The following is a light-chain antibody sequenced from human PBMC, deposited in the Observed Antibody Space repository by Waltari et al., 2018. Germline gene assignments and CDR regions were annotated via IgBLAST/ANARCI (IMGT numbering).Light chain of an antibody. CDR2: AAS. CDR1: RGVNSK. Sequence: EIVMTQSPGTLSVSPGERTTISCRASRGVNSKLVWYQQKPGQAPRLLINAASTRATGIPARFSGSGSGTEFTLTINSLQSEDFAVYYCQQYDNWPYTFGQGTKLEIK. V-gene: IGKV3D-15*01. CDR3: QQYDNWPYT. J-gene: IGKJ2*01.